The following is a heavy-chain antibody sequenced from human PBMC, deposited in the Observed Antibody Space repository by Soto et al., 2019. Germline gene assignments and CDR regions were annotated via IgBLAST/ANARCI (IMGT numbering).Heavy chain of an antibody. CDR1: GFTFNNYA. V-gene: IGHV3-23*01. Sequence: ESGGGTIQTGGSLRLSCVASGFTFNNYALTWVRQVPGKGLEWVSTSSVSGGTTSYADSVRGRSTISRDNSKNTLFLQINSLSASDTAIYYCAKGLYYYASSGYTVFDYWGQGTQVTVSS. J-gene: IGHJ4*02. CDR3: AKGLYYYASSGYTVFDY. CDR2: SSVSGGTT. D-gene: IGHD3-22*01.